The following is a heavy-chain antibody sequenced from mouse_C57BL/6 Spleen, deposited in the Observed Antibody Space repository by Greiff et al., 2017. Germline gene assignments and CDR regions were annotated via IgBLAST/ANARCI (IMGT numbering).Heavy chain of an antibody. CDR3: AREVTTTVVGAMDY. CDR1: GYTFTSYW. D-gene: IGHD1-1*01. Sequence: QVQLQQPGAELVRPGTSVKLSCKASGYTFTSYWMHWVKQRPGQGLEWIGVIDPSDSYTNYNQKFKGKATLTVDTSSSTAYMQLSSLTSEDSAVYYCAREVTTTVVGAMDYWGQGTSVTVSS. V-gene: IGHV1-59*01. J-gene: IGHJ4*01. CDR2: IDPSDSYT.